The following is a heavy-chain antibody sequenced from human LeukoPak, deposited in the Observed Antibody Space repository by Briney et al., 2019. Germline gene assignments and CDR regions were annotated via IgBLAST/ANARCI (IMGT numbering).Heavy chain of an antibody. CDR2: INNDGSST. CDR1: GFSFSRYW. D-gene: IGHD1-7*01. J-gene: IGHJ4*02. V-gene: IGHV3-74*01. CDR3: ERDQDGMGTTMDL. Sequence: PGGSLRLSCAASGFSFSRYWMHWVRQAPGEGLMWVSRINNDGSSTWYADSVKGRFTISRDNARNTLSLQVSSLGVEDTALYYCERDQDGMGTTMDLWGQGTRVTVSS.